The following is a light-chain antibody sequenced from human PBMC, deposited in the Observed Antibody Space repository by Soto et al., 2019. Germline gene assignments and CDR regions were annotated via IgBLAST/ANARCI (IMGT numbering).Light chain of an antibody. CDR3: QQYGSSPRT. CDR1: QTINTY. V-gene: IGKV3-20*01. CDR2: GAS. J-gene: IGKJ1*01. Sequence: EIVLTQSPGTLSLSPGEGATLSCRASQTINTYLAWYQQKRGQAPRLLIYGASSRATGIPDRFSGSGSETDFTLTISTLEPEDFAVDFCQQYGSSPRTFGQGTKVQIK.